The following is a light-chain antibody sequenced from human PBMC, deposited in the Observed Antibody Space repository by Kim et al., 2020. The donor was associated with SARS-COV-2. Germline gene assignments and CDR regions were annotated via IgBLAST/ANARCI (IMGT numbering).Light chain of an antibody. Sequence: SYELTQQPSVSVSPGQTARITCSGDALPKQYAYWYQQKPGQAPVLVIYKDSERPSGIPERFSGSSSGTTVTLTISGVQAEDEADYYCQSADSSGTSLVFGGGTQLTVL. V-gene: IGLV3-25*03. CDR2: KDS. CDR3: QSADSSGTSLV. CDR1: ALPKQY. J-gene: IGLJ3*02.